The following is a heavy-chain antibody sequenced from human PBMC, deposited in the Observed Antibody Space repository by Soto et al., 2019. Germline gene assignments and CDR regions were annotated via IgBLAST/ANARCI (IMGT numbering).Heavy chain of an antibody. D-gene: IGHD3-22*01. CDR1: GGSISSYY. V-gene: IGHV4-59*01. Sequence: QVQLQESGPGLVKPSETLSLTCTVSGGSISSYYWSWIRQPPGKGLEWIGYIYYSGSTNYNPSLKSRVTISVDTSKNQFSLKLSSVTAADTAVYYCARGPLPIYDSTQTLFDYWGQGTLVTVSS. CDR2: IYYSGST. J-gene: IGHJ4*02. CDR3: ARGPLPIYDSTQTLFDY.